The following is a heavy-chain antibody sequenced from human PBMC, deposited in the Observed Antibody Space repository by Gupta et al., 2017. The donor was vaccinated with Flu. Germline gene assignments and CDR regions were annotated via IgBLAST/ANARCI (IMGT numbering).Heavy chain of an antibody. CDR1: GGSFSGYY. V-gene: IGHV4-34*01. CDR3: ARDAMSSGWYVESDY. CDR2: INHSGST. Sequence: QVQLKQWGAGLLKPSETMSLTCAVYGGSFSGYYWSWIRQPPVKGLEWLGEINHSGSTNYNPSLKIRVTRSVDTSKNQFSLKLSSVTAAETAVYYCARDAMSSGWYVESDYWGQGTLVTVSS. D-gene: IGHD6-19*01. J-gene: IGHJ4*02.